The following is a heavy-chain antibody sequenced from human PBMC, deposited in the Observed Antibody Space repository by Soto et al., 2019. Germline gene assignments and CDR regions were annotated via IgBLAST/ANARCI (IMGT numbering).Heavy chain of an antibody. V-gene: IGHV3-23*01. CDR3: ARSFILYGDYRAFDY. CDR1: GFTFSSYA. Sequence: PGGSLRLSCAASGFTFSSYAMSWVRQAPGKGLEWVSAISGSGGSTYYADSVKGRFTISRDNSKNTLYLQMNSLRAEDTAVYYCARSFILYGDYRAFDYWGQGTLVTVSS. J-gene: IGHJ4*02. D-gene: IGHD4-17*01. CDR2: ISGSGGST.